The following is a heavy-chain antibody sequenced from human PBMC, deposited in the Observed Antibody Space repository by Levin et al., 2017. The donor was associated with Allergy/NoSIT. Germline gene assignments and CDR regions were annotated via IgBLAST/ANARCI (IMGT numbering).Heavy chain of an antibody. V-gene: IGHV3-64D*06. CDR3: VKDAGYCSGGSCYYYYYYMDV. J-gene: IGHJ6*03. CDR1: GFTFSSYA. D-gene: IGHD2-15*01. Sequence: GGSLRLSCSASGFTFSSYAMHWVRQAPGKGLEYVSAISSNGGSTYYADSVKGRFTISRDNSKNTLYLQMSSLRAEDTAVYYCVKDAGYCSGGSCYYYYYYMDVWGKGTTVTVSS. CDR2: ISSNGGST.